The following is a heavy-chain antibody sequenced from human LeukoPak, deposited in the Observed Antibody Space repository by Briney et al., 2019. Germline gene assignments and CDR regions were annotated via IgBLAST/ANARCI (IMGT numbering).Heavy chain of an antibody. CDR3: ARPHQDYVWGSPDF. V-gene: IGHV3-48*02. CDR1: GFTFSSYS. J-gene: IGHJ4*02. CDR2: ISTSGTII. Sequence: PGGSLRLSCAASGFTFSSYSMNWVRQAPGKGLEWVSYISTSGTIIYYLDSVKGRFTISRDNAKNSLYLQMNSLRDEDTAVYYCARPHQDYVWGSPDFWGQGTLVTVSS. D-gene: IGHD3-16*01.